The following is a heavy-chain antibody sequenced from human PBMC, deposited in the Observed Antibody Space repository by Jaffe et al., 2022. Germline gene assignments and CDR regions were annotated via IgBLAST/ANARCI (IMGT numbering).Heavy chain of an antibody. CDR1: GFTFSDYY. CDR3: ASPYQLDRVHYYYYYYMDV. J-gene: IGHJ6*03. CDR2: ISSSGSTI. Sequence: QVQLVESGGGLVKPGGSLRLSCAASGFTFSDYYMSWIRQAPGKGLEWVSYISSSGSTIYYADSVKGRFTISRDNAKNSLYLQMNSLRAEDTAVYYCASPYQLDRVHYYYYYYMDVWGKGTTVTVSS. V-gene: IGHV3-11*01. D-gene: IGHD2-2*01.